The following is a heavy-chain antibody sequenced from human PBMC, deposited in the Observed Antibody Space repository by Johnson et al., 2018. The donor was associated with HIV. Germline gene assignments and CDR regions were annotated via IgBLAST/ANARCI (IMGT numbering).Heavy chain of an antibody. D-gene: IGHD3-10*01. Sequence: QVQLVESGGGVVQPGGSLRLSCAASGFTFSSYGMHWVRQAPGKGLEWVAVISYDGSNKYYADSVKGRFTISRDNSKNSLYLQMNSLRAEDTAVYYCASAPSGGVSLPDAFDIWGQGTMVTVSS. CDR2: ISYDGSNK. CDR3: ASAPSGGVSLPDAFDI. J-gene: IGHJ3*02. V-gene: IGHV3-33*01. CDR1: GFTFSSYG.